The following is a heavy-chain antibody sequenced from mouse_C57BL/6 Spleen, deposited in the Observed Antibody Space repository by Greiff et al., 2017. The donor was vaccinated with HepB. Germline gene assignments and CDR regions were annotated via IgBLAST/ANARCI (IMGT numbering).Heavy chain of an antibody. V-gene: IGHV2-2*01. CDR3: ATPYDSYAMDY. CDR2: IWSGGST. J-gene: IGHJ4*01. D-gene: IGHD2-4*01. CDR1: GFSLTSYG. Sequence: VQLQESGPGLVQPSQSLSITCTVSGFSLTSYGVHWVRQSPGKGLEWLGVIWSGGSTDYNAAFISRLSISKDNSKSQVFFKMNSLQADDTAIYYCATPYDSYAMDYWGQGTSVTVSS.